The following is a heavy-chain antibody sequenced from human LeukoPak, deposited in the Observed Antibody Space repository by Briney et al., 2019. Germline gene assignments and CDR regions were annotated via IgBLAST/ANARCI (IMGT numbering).Heavy chain of an antibody. V-gene: IGHV4-38-2*02. D-gene: IGHD6-13*01. CDR1: GYSISSGYY. Sequence: SETLSLTCTVSGYSISSGYYWGWIRQPPGKGLEWIGSIYHSGSTYYNPSLKSRVTISVDTSKNQFSLKLSSVTAADTAVYYCARDFEGYSLNWFDPWGQGTLVTVSS. CDR3: ARDFEGYSLNWFDP. CDR2: IYHSGST. J-gene: IGHJ5*02.